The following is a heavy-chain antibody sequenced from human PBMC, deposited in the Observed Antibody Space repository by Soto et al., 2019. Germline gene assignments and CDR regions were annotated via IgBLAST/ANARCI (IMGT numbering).Heavy chain of an antibody. CDR3: ARDMHAGFTRYFDP. D-gene: IGHD1-26*01. CDR1: GGPSASYH. J-gene: IGHJ5*02. V-gene: IGHV4-59*01. Sequence: PSETLSVTCIVSGGPSASYHWRCIRHFPGKGLKWIAYTSSTGNTHYNPSLESRVPPSMDTSKNQLSLKLTSLTAADAAVYYCARDMHAGFTRYFDPWGQGTLVTVSS. CDR2: TSSTGNT.